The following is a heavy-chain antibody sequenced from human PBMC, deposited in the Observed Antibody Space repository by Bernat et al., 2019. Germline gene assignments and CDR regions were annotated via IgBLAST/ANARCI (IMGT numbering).Heavy chain of an antibody. V-gene: IGHV3-7*03. CDR3: AKGGRTSSWFWVI. J-gene: IGHJ3*02. Sequence: EVQLVESGGGLVQPGGSLRLSCAASGFTFSSYWMSWVRQAPGKGLEWVANIKQDGSEKYYVDSVKGRFTVSRDNAKDSLSLQMNSLRAEDTAVYYCAKGGRTSSWFWVIWGLGTMVTVSS. CDR1: GFTFSSYW. CDR2: IKQDGSEK. D-gene: IGHD6-13*01.